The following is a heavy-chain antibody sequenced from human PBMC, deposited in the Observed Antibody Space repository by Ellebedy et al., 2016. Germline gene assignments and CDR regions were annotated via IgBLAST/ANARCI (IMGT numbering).Heavy chain of an antibody. D-gene: IGHD3-10*01. J-gene: IGHJ4*02. Sequence: ASVKVSXXASGYTFTSYGISWVRQAPGQGLEWMGWISAYNGNTNYAQKLQGRVTMTRDTSTSTVYMELNSLRSEDTAVYYCARDWPLGLRGLTEIDHWGQGTLVTVSS. CDR3: ARDWPLGLRGLTEIDH. V-gene: IGHV1-18*01. CDR1: GYTFTSYG. CDR2: ISAYNGNT.